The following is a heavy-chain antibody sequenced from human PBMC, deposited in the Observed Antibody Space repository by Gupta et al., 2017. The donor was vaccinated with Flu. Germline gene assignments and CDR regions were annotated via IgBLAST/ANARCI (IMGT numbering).Heavy chain of an antibody. V-gene: IGHV3-72*01. D-gene: IGHD2-2*01. CDR3: ARTLVVPSVNNYTDG. CDR1: GSTLSDHY. CDR2: ISNKANSYTT. J-gene: IGHJ6*03. Sequence: VLLVESGGGLFQPGGSLRLPRAASGSTLSDHYMDWVRQATGKGLEWVGRISNKANSYTTEDDASVKGRFTISRDDSKNSLYLKKNSLNTEDTAVYYWARTLVVPSVNNYTDGWGKGTTVTVSS.